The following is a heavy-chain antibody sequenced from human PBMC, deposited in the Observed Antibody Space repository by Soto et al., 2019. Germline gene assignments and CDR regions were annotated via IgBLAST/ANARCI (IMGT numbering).Heavy chain of an antibody. V-gene: IGHV3-33*01. CDR2: IWYDGSNK. J-gene: IGHJ6*02. Sequence: GGSLRLSCAASGFTFSSYGMHWVRQAPGKGLEWVAVIWYDGSNKYYADSVKGRFTISRDNSKNTLYLQMNSLRAEDTAVYYCARDTDTAMVRDYYGMDVWGQGTTVTVSS. D-gene: IGHD5-18*01. CDR3: ARDTDTAMVRDYYGMDV. CDR1: GFTFSSYG.